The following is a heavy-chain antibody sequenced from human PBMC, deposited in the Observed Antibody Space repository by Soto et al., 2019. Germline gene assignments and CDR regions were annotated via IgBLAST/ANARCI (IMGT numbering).Heavy chain of an antibody. V-gene: IGHV1-46*01. CDR3: PSRSTYYDFWSGYRPDYYYGMDV. D-gene: IGHD3-3*01. J-gene: IGHJ6*02. CDR1: GYTFTSYY. CDR2: INPSGGST. Sequence: ASVKVSCKASGYTFTSYYMHWVRQARGQGLEWMGMINPSGGSTSYAQKFQGRVTMTRDTSTSTVYMELSSLRSEDTAVDYCPSRSTYYDFWSGYRPDYYYGMDVWGQGTTVTVSS.